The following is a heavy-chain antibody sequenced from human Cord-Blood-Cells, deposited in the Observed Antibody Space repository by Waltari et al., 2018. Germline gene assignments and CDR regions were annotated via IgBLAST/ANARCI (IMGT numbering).Heavy chain of an antibody. CDR1: GGSISISSYY. CDR2: IYYSGST. Sequence: QLQLQESGQGLVKPSETLSLTCTVAGGSISISSYYWGWIRQPPGKGLEWTGSIYYSGSTHYNPSLKRRVTISVDTSKNQFSLKLGSVTAADTAVYYCASDSGSYYWGQGTLVTVSS. V-gene: IGHV4-39*01. D-gene: IGHD1-26*01. J-gene: IGHJ4*02. CDR3: ASDSGSYY.